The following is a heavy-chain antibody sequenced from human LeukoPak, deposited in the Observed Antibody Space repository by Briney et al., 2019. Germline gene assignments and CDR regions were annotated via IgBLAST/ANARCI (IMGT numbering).Heavy chain of an antibody. Sequence: GESLKISCKGSGYGFTSHWIGWVRQMPGKGLEWMGIIYPGDSETRYSPSFQGQVTISADKSVTTAYLQWSSLKASDTAMYYCARRYYYDSSVYYLAHDAFDIWGQGTMVTVSS. CDR3: ARRYYYDSSVYYLAHDAFDI. V-gene: IGHV5-51*01. CDR2: IYPGDSET. CDR1: GYGFTSHW. D-gene: IGHD3-22*01. J-gene: IGHJ3*02.